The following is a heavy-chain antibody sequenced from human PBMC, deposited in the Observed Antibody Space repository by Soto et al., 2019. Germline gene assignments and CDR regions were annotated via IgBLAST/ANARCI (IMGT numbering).Heavy chain of an antibody. D-gene: IGHD1-26*01. J-gene: IGHJ4*02. Sequence: QVQLVQSGGGVVQPGNSLRLCCTVSGLSFSSSSVHWVRQAPGKGLEWVAVISENGDRQYSTDSVRGRFLVSRDSFNNTIYLQMTSLRPEVTGEYFCARRLAPSVSALGYWGQGALVTVSS. CDR1: GLSFSSSS. CDR2: ISENGDRQ. V-gene: IGHV3-30-3*01. CDR3: ARRLAPSVSALGY.